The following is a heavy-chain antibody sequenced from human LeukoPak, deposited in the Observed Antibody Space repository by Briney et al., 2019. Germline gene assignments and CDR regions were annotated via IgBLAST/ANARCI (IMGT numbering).Heavy chain of an antibody. V-gene: IGHV3-74*01. J-gene: IGHJ4*02. CDR1: GFTFSSYW. CDR3: AKPSFGGSYYFFDY. Sequence: PGGSLRLSCAASGFTFSSYWMHWVRRAPGKGLVWVSRINSDGSSTSYADSVKGRFTISRDNAKNTLYLQMNSLRAEDTAVYYCAKPSFGGSYYFFDYWGQGTLVTVSS. D-gene: IGHD2-15*01. CDR2: INSDGSST.